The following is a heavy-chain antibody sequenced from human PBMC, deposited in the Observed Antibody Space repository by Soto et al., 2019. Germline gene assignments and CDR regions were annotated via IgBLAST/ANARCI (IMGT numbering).Heavy chain of an antibody. V-gene: IGHV3-33*01. CDR2: IWYDGSNK. Sequence: QGQLVESWGGVVQPGRSLRLSCAASGFTFSSYGMHWVRQAPGKGLEWVAVIWYDGSNKYYADSVKGRFTISRDNSKNTLYLQMNSLRAEDTAVYYCAIEQQLGRFDPWGQGTLVTVSS. CDR1: GFTFSSYG. J-gene: IGHJ5*02. CDR3: AIEQQLGRFDP. D-gene: IGHD6-13*01.